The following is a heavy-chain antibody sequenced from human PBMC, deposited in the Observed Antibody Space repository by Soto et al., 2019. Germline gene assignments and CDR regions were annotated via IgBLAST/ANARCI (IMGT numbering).Heavy chain of an antibody. J-gene: IGHJ4*02. V-gene: IGHV3-23*01. CDR1: GFTFSSYA. D-gene: IGHD6-6*01. CDR2: ISGSDDST. Sequence: EVQLLESGGGLVQPGGSLRLSCAASGFTFSSYAMSWVRQAPGKGLEWVSVISGSDDSTYYADSVKGRFTISRDNSKNTLYLQMNSLIAEDTAVYYCAKRSSSSTFDYWGQGTLVTVSS. CDR3: AKRSSSSTFDY.